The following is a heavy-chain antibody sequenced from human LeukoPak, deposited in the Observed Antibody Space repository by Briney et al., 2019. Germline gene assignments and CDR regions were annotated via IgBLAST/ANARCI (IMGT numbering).Heavy chain of an antibody. CDR1: GYAFTSYY. CDR2: INPSGGST. J-gene: IGHJ5*02. V-gene: IGHV1-46*01. CDR3: ARDSLIAAAGTSWFDP. D-gene: IGHD6-13*01. Sequence: ASVKVSCKASGYAFTSYYMHWVRQAPGQGLEWMGIINPSGGSTSYAQKFQGRVTMTRDTSTSTVYMELSSLRSEDTAVYYCARDSLIAAAGTSWFDPWGQGTLVTVSS.